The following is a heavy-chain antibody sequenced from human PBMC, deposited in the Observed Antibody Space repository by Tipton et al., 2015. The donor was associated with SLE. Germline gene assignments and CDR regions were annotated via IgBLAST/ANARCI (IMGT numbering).Heavy chain of an antibody. J-gene: IGHJ4*02. V-gene: IGHV4-34*01. CDR1: GGSFSGYY. CDR3: ARGPGITGTGRGPPLDY. Sequence: TLSLTCAVYGGSFSGYYWSWIRQPPGKGLEWIGEINHSGSTNYNPSLKSRVTISVDTSKNQFSLKLSSVTAADTAVYYCARGPGITGTGRGPPLDYWSQGTLVTVSS. CDR2: INHSGST. D-gene: IGHD1-20*01.